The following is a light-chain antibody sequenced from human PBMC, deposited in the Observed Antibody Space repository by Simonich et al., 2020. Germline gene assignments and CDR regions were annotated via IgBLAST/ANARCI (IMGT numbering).Light chain of an antibody. J-gene: IGLJ2*01. V-gene: IGLV1-47*01. CDR3: AAWDDSLSGRVV. Sequence: QSVLTQPPPASGTPGQRVTLSCSGSSSNLGSNYVYWYQQLPGPAPKLLIYRNNQRPSGVPDLFSGSMSGTSASLAISGLRSEDEADYYCAAWDDSLSGRVVFGGGTKLTVL. CDR2: RNN. CDR1: SSNLGSNY.